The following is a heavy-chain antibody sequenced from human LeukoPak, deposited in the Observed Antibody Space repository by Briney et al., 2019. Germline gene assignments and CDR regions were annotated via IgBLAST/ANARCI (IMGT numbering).Heavy chain of an antibody. V-gene: IGHV3-23*01. CDR2: IHSSGDTT. CDR1: GFTLSSYA. CDR3: AKDPSPYSANWFDP. Sequence: GGCLRLSCAASGFTLSSYAMNWVRQAPGKGLEWVSSIHSSGDTTFYADTVRGRFTISRDTSRNTLYLQMNSVSADDTAIYYCAKDPSPYSANWFDPWGQGTLVTVSS. J-gene: IGHJ5*02. D-gene: IGHD3-16*01.